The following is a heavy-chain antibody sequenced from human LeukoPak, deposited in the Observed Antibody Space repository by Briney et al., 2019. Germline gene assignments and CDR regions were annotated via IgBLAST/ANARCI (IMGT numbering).Heavy chain of an antibody. CDR2: ISYDGSNK. Sequence: PGRSLRLSCAASGFTFSSYVMHWVRQAPGKGLEWVAIISYDGSNKYYADSVKGRFTISRDNSKNTLFLQTNSLRAEDTAVYYCAKDRTSVHLWLSDLDYWGQGTLVTVSS. J-gene: IGHJ4*02. CDR1: GFTFSSYV. D-gene: IGHD5-18*01. V-gene: IGHV3-30*18. CDR3: AKDRTSVHLWLSDLDY.